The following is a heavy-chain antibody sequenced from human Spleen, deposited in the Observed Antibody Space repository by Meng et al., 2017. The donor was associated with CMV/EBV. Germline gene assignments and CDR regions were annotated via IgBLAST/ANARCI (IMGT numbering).Heavy chain of an antibody. CDR3: ARDYGDYCFDY. J-gene: IGHJ4*02. CDR2: MNPNTGNT. D-gene: IGHD4-17*01. CDR1: GYTFTSYD. V-gene: IGHV1-8*01. Sequence: SCKASGYTFTSYDINWVRQATGQGLEWMGWMNPNTGNTGYAQKFQGRVTITTDESTSTAYMELSSLRSEETAVYYCARDYGDYCFDYWGQGTLVTVSS.